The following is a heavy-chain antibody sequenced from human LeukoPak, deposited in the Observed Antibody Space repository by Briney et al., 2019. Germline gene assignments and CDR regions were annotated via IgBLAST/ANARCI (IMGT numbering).Heavy chain of an antibody. CDR2: TYYRSKWYN. J-gene: IGHJ3*02. V-gene: IGHV6-1*01. Sequence: SQTLSLTCAISGDSVSSNSAAWNWIRQSPSRGLEWLGRTYYRSKWYNDYAVSVKSRITINPDTSKNQFSLQLNSVTPEDTAVYYCALSYYDYVWGSYRSKGDAFDIWGQGTMVTVSS. CDR1: GDSVSSNSAA. D-gene: IGHD3-16*02. CDR3: ALSYYDYVWGSYRSKGDAFDI.